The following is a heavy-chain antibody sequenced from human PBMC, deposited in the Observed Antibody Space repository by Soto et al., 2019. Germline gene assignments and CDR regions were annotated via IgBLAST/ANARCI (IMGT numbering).Heavy chain of an antibody. CDR3: ARDTETASMNFYYYYMDV. CDR1: GYTFTSYG. J-gene: IGHJ6*03. V-gene: IGHV1-18*01. Sequence: SVKVSCKASGYTFTSYGISWVRQAPGQGLEKMGRISAYNGNTNYAQKLQGRVTMTTDTSTSTAYMELRSLRSDDTAVYYCARDTETASMNFYYYYMDVWGKGTTVTVSS. CDR2: ISAYNGNT.